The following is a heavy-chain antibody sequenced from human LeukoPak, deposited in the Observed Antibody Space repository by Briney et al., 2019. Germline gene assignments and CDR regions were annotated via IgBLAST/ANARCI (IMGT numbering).Heavy chain of an antibody. J-gene: IGHJ6*04. Sequence: ASVKVSCKASGYTFTSYAMHWVRQAPGQRLEWMGWINAGNGNTKYSQKFQGRVTITRETSASTAYMELSSLRSEDTAVYYCAAGQQLGYYYYGMDVWGKGTTVTVSS. CDR3: AAGQQLGYYYYGMDV. V-gene: IGHV1-3*01. D-gene: IGHD6-13*01. CDR1: GYTFTSYA. CDR2: INAGNGNT.